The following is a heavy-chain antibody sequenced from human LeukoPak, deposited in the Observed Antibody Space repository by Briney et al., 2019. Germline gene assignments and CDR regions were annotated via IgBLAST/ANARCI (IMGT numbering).Heavy chain of an antibody. D-gene: IGHD1-1*01. J-gene: IGHJ4*02. Sequence: PGGSLRLSCAASGFTFTSYWMTWVRQAPGKGLEWVANINQVGSEKYYVDSVKGRFTIFRDNAKNSLCLQMNSLRADDTAVYYCAREGTGNHDYWGQGTLITVSS. CDR1: GFTFTSYW. CDR3: AREGTGNHDY. CDR2: INQVGSEK. V-gene: IGHV3-7*01.